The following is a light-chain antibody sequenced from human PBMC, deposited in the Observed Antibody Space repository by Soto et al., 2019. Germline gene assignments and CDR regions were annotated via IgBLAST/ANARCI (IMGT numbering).Light chain of an antibody. J-gene: IGKJ1*01. CDR1: QSVSSSY. V-gene: IGKV3-20*01. CDR3: QQYGSSQT. Sequence: EIVLTQSPGTLSLSPGERATLSCRASQSVSSSYLGWYQQKPGQAPRLLIYGASTRATGIPDRFSGSGSGTDFTLTINRLEPEDFAVYYCQQYGSSQTFGQGTKVEIK. CDR2: GAS.